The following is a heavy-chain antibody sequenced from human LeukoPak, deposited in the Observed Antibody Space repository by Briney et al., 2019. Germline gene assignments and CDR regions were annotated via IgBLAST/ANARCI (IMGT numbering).Heavy chain of an antibody. CDR2: ISDRGGST. V-gene: IGHV3-23*01. J-gene: IGHJ3*02. CDR3: AKDKSRYWYGSRTFDI. Sequence: GGSLRLSCAASGFTFGTYAMSWVRQAPGKGLEWVSAISDRGGSTYYADSVKGRFTISRDNSKNTLYLQMNSLRAEDTAVYYCAKDKSRYWYGSRTFDIWGQGTMVTVSS. D-gene: IGHD2-8*02. CDR1: GFTFGTYA.